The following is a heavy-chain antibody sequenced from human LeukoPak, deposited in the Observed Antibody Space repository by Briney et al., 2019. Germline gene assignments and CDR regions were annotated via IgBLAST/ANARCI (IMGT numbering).Heavy chain of an antibody. CDR2: ISANGGGT. CDR3: ATDREGDPSCYYLV. Sequence: GGSLRLSCAASGFSFSNYVMTWVRQAPGKGLEWVSSISANGGGTYYADSVKGRFTISRDNSKNTLFLQMNSLRAEDSAVYYCATDREGDPSCYYLVGGQGTLITVSS. J-gene: IGHJ4*02. D-gene: IGHD3-22*01. CDR1: GFSFSNYV. V-gene: IGHV3-23*01.